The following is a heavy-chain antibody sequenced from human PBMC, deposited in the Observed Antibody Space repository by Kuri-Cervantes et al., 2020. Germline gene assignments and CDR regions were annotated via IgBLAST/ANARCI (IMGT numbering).Heavy chain of an antibody. V-gene: IGHV4-59*01. D-gene: IGHD6-13*01. CDR1: GGSISSYY. CDR3: ARASSWYNYYYYGMDV. J-gene: IGHJ6*02. CDR2: IYYSGST. Sequence: SETLSLTCTVSGGSISSYYWSWIRQPPGKGLEWIGYIYYSGSTNYNPSLKSRVTISVDTSKNQFSLKLSSVTAADTAAYYCARASSWYNYYYYGMDVWGQGTTVTVSS.